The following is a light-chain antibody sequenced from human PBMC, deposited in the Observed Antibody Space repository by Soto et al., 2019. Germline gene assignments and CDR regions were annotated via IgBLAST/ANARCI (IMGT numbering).Light chain of an antibody. J-gene: IGKJ5*01. CDR3: QQYNNWPPIT. V-gene: IGKV3D-15*01. CDR1: RTVDSTY. Sequence: VMTQTPLSLSVTPGQPATISCRASRTVDSTYLAWYQQKPGQAPRLLIYGASSRATGIPDRFSGSGSGTEFTLTISSLQSEDFAVYYCQQYNNWPPITFGQGTRLEIK. CDR2: GAS.